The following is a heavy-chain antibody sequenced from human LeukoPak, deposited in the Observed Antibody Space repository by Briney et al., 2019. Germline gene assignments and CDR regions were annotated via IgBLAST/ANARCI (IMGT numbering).Heavy chain of an antibody. J-gene: IGHJ5*02. CDR1: GYTFTSYD. V-gene: IGHV1-8*01. CDR3: AGAHRGGYRGFAP. CDR2: MNPNSGNT. D-gene: IGHD1-26*01. Sequence: ASVKVSCKASGYTFTSYDINWVRQATGQGPEWMGWMNPNSGNTGYAQKFQGRVTMTMNTSINTAYMELSSVRSDDTAVYYCAGAHRGGYRGFAPWGRGTLVTVS.